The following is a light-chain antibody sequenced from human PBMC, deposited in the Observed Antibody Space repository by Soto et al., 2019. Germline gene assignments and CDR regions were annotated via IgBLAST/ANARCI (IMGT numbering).Light chain of an antibody. V-gene: IGLV2-8*01. CDR2: EVT. Sequence: QSALTQPASVSGSRGQSIIISCVGRNTDVGQDKSVSWYQQGPGKAPKLLIFEVTNRPSGVSNRFSGSKSGNTASLTVSGLQAEDEADYYCSSYAGSNNLVFGGGTKLTVL. CDR1: NTDVGQDKS. J-gene: IGLJ2*01. CDR3: SSYAGSNNLV.